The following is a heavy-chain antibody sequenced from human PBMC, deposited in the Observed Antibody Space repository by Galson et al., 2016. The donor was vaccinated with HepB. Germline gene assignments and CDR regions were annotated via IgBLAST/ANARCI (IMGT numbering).Heavy chain of an antibody. Sequence: SLRLSCAASTFTFTNYSINWVRQAPGRGLEWVSSISSASRYIYYADSVKGRFTISRDNAKKSVYLQMNSLRPEDTALYYCANERGKYFENWGQGILVTVSS. CDR2: ISSASRYI. J-gene: IGHJ4*02. CDR1: TFTFTNYS. CDR3: ANERGKYFEN. D-gene: IGHD1-1*01. V-gene: IGHV3-21*04.